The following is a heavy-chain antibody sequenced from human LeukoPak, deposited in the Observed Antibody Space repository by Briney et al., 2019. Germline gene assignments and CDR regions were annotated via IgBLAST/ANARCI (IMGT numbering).Heavy chain of an antibody. D-gene: IGHD1-14*01. V-gene: IGHV4-38-2*02. CDR1: GYSINSGYY. CDR2: IYHSGST. J-gene: IGHJ4*02. CDR3: ARVLKGRTPFDY. Sequence: SETLSLTCTVSGYSINSGYYWGWIRQPPGKGLEWIGSIYHSGSTYYNPSLKSRVTISVDTSKNQFSLKLSSVTAADTAVYYCARVLKGRTPFDYWGQGTLVTVSS.